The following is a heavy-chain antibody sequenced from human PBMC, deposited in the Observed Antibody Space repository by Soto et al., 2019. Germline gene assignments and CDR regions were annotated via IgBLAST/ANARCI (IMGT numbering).Heavy chain of an antibody. D-gene: IGHD2-15*01. CDR3: ARDPPDFNSGFDY. CDR2: AYYRSRWRY. V-gene: IGHV6-1*01. J-gene: IGHJ4*02. Sequence: SQTLSLTCAICGDSVSNNGATWNWIRQSPSRGLEWLGRAYYRSRWRYDYATSVRGRITINPDTSKNQFPLQLNSVTPEDTAVYYCARDPPDFNSGFDYWGQGTPVTVSS. CDR1: GDSVSNNGAT.